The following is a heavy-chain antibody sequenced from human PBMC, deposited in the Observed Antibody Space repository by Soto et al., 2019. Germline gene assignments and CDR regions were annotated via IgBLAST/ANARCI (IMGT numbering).Heavy chain of an antibody. Sequence: QVQLVESGGGVVQPGRSLRLSCAASGFTFSSYGMHWVRQAPGKGLEWVAVIWYDGRNTYYADSVKGRFTISRDNSKNTLYPQMNSLSAEDTAVYYCARTAYYYDSSGYYFDCWGQGTLVTVSS. CDR1: GFTFSSYG. V-gene: IGHV3-33*01. CDR3: ARTAYYYDSSGYYFDC. CDR2: IWYDGRNT. J-gene: IGHJ4*02. D-gene: IGHD3-22*01.